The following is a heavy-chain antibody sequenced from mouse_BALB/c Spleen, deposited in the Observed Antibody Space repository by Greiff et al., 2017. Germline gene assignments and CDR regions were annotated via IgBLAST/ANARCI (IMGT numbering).Heavy chain of an antibody. CDR3: ARDGNYYYAMDY. CDR1: GFTFTSYG. Sequence: EVQLVESGGGLVQPGGSLKLSCAASGFTFTSYGMSWVRQNPDKGLELVANINSNGGSTYYPDSVKGRFTITRDKAKNTLYLQMSSLTSEDTAMYYCARDGNYYYAMDYWGQGTSVTVSS. CDR2: INSNGGST. J-gene: IGHJ4*01. D-gene: IGHD2-1*01. V-gene: IGHV5-6-3*01.